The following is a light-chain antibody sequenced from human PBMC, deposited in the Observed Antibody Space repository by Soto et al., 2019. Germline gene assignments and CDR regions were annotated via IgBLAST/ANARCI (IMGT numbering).Light chain of an antibody. J-gene: IGLJ3*02. CDR1: SSDVGGYNY. Sequence: QSVLTQPASVSGSPGQSITISCTGTSSDVGGYNYVSLYQQHPGKAPKFLIYEVSNRPSGVSNRFSGSKSGNTASLTISGLQAEDEADYYCSSYTSTNTWVFGGGTKLTVL. CDR2: EVS. CDR3: SSYTSTNTWV. V-gene: IGLV2-14*01.